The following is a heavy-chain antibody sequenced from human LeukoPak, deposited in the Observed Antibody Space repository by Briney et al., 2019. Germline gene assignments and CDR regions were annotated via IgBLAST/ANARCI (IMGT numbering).Heavy chain of an antibody. Sequence: PGGSLRLSCAASGFTFSSYAMSWVRQAPGKGLEWVSAISGSGGSTYYADSVKGRFTISRDNSKNTLYLQMNSLRAEDTAVYYCASMTTYYDYVWGSYRPYYFDYWGQGTLVTVSS. CDR1: GFTFSSYA. D-gene: IGHD3-16*02. CDR3: ASMTTYYDYVWGSYRPYYFDY. V-gene: IGHV3-23*01. J-gene: IGHJ4*02. CDR2: ISGSGGST.